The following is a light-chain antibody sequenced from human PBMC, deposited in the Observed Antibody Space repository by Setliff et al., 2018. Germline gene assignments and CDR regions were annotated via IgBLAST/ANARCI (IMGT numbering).Light chain of an antibody. CDR2: YDS. CDR3: QVWDSGSEHDV. Sequence: LTQPPSVPVAPGKTARITCGGNNIGGKSVNWYQQKPGQAPVLVIYYDSDRPSGIPERFFGSNSGNTATLTISRVEAGDEADYYCQVWDSGSEHDVFGTGTKGTVL. J-gene: IGLJ1*01. CDR1: NIGGKS. V-gene: IGLV3-21*04.